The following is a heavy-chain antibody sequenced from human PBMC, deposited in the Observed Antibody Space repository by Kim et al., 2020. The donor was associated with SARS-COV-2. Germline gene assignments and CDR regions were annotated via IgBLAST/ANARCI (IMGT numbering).Heavy chain of an antibody. Sequence: ASVKVSCKASGYTFTSYGISWVRQAPGQGLEWMGWISAYNGNTNHAQKLQGRVTMTTDTSTSTAYLELRSLRSDDTAVYYCARVLVLDPWLLLDYDAFDIWGQGTMVTVSS. J-gene: IGHJ3*02. CDR2: ISAYNGNT. CDR1: GYTFTSYG. V-gene: IGHV1-18*04. CDR3: ARVLVLDPWLLLDYDAFDI. D-gene: IGHD5-12*01.